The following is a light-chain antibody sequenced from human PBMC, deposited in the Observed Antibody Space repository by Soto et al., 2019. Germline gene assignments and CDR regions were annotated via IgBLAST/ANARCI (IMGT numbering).Light chain of an antibody. CDR3: CSFAGSATGV. V-gene: IGLV2-23*02. Sequence: QSALTQPASVSGSPGQSIAISCTGTSGDIGTYNLVSWYQQHPGKAPKLMISEVNKRPSGVSDRFSGSKSGDTASLTISGLRTEDEADYYCCSFAGSATGVFGTGTKVT. CDR2: EVN. CDR1: SGDIGTYNL. J-gene: IGLJ1*01.